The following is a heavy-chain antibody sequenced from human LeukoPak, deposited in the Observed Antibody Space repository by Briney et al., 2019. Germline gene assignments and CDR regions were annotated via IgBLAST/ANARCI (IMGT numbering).Heavy chain of an antibody. J-gene: IGHJ3*02. Sequence: GGSLRLSCAASGFTFSSYEMNWVRQAPGKGLEWVSYISSSGSTIYYADSVKGRFTISRDNAKNSLYLQMNSLRAEDTAVYYCARASIVGATVGAFDIWGQGTMVTVSS. CDR3: ARASIVGATVGAFDI. D-gene: IGHD1-26*01. CDR1: GFTFSSYE. V-gene: IGHV3-48*03. CDR2: ISSSGSTI.